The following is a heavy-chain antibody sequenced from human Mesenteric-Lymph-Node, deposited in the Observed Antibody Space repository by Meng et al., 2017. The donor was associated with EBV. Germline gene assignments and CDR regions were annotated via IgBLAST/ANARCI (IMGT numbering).Heavy chain of an antibody. CDR3: ARDQSGLSGFDP. D-gene: IGHD3-3*01. V-gene: IGHV4-61*01. CDR2: IYYSGNT. J-gene: IGHJ5*02. CDR1: GGSVSSGSYY. Sequence: QVQLQESGPGLVKPSETLSLTFTVSGGSVSSGSYYWNWIRQPPGKGLEWIGYIYYSGNTNYNPSLKSRVTISVDTSKNQFSLRLSSVTAADTAVYYCARDQSGLSGFDPWGQGTLVTVSS.